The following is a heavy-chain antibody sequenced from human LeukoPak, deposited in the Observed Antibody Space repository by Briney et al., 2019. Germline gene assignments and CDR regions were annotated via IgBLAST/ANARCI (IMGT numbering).Heavy chain of an antibody. CDR2: ISSSNTYI. V-gene: IGHV3-21*01. J-gene: IGHJ3*02. CDR1: GFTFSSYT. Sequence: PGGSLRLSCAASGFTFSSYTMNWVRQAPGKGLEGVSSISSSNTYIYYADSVKGRFTISRDNAKNSLSLQMNSLRAEDTAVYYCAREPGRRDAFDIWGHGTLVTVSS. CDR3: AREPGRRDAFDI.